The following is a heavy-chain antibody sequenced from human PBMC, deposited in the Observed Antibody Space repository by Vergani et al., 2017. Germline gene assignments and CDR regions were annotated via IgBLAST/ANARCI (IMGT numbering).Heavy chain of an antibody. CDR2: IIPIFGTA. Sequence: QVQLVQSGAEVKKPGSSVKVSCKASGGTFSSYAISWVRQAPGQGLEWMGRIIPIFGTANYAQKFQGRVTITADKSTSTAYMELSSLRAEGTAVYYCARAQSREFWSGSGLYYYNYMDVWGKGTTVTVSS. D-gene: IGHD3-3*01. CDR1: GGTFSSYA. CDR3: ARAQSREFWSGSGLYYYNYMDV. J-gene: IGHJ6*03. V-gene: IGHV1-69*14.